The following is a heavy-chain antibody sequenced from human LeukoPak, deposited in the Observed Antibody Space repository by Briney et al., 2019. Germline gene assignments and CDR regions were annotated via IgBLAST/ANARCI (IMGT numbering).Heavy chain of an antibody. J-gene: IGHJ4*02. V-gene: IGHV4-39*01. CDR1: GGSISSSSYY. Sequence: SETLSLTCTVSGGSISSSSYYWGWIRQPPGKGLEWIGSIYYSGSTYYNPSLKSRVTISVDTSKNQFSLKLSSVTAADTAVYYCARHPDPIAAAGTAYFDYWGQGTLVTVSS. D-gene: IGHD6-13*01. CDR2: IYYSGST. CDR3: ARHPDPIAAAGTAYFDY.